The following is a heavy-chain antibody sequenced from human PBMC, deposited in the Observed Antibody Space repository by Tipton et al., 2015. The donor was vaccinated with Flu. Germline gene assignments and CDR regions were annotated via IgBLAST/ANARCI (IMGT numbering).Heavy chain of an antibody. J-gene: IGHJ4*02. CDR1: GDSIGYPYF. CDR2: IHRSGNG. CDR3: ARHPGAGPMGYFDY. D-gene: IGHD6-13*01. Sequence: LRLSCSVSGDSIGYPYFWGWIRQAPGKGLEWIGNIHRSGNGYYKQSLKSRVTMSVDSSKNQFSLRLTSVTAADTALYHCARHPGAGPMGYFDYWGQGTQVTVSS. V-gene: IGHV4-38-2*01.